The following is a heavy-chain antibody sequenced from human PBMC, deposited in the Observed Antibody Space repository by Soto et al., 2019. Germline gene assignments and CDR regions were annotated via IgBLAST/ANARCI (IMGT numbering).Heavy chain of an antibody. J-gene: IGHJ6*03. CDR1: GGSISSYY. V-gene: IGHV4-59*01. CDR2: IFYSGNT. Sequence: PSETLSLTCTVSGGSISSYYWSWIRQAPGKGLEWIGSIFYSGNTNYNPSLKSRVTISVDTSKNQVSVKLNSVTAADTAVYYCARFFIEGPTHYYHYMDFRGKGTTVNVFS. CDR3: ARFFIEGPTHYYHYMDF. D-gene: IGHD3-3*01.